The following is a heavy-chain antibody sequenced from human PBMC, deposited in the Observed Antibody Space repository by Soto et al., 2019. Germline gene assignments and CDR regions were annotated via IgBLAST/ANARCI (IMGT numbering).Heavy chain of an antibody. J-gene: IGHJ4*02. CDR2: INHSGST. V-gene: IGHV4-34*01. CDR1: GGSCGGYD. CDR3: ARGGRTLRNTYDSSGYYLNY. D-gene: IGHD3-22*01. Sequence: PSETLSLTSGVDGGSCGGYDWSWIRQQPGKGLEWIGEINHSGSTNYNPSLKSRVTISVDTSKNQFSLKLSSVTAADTAVYYCARGGRTLRNTYDSSGYYLNYWGQGTLVTVSS.